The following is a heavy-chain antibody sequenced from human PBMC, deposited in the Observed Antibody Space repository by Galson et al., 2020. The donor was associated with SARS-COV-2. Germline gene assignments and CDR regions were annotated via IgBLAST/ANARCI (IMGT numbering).Heavy chain of an antibody. J-gene: IGHJ6*02. CDR1: GGSISSGRYY. Sequence: SETLSLTCTVSGGSISSGRYYWRWIRPPAGQGLEWIGRIYTSGSTNYNPSLKSRVTISVDTSKNQFSLKLTSVTAADTAVYYCARGDCVDTAMVRYYYGMDVWGQGTTVTVSS. D-gene: IGHD5-18*01. CDR2: IYTSGST. CDR3: ARGDCVDTAMVRYYYGMDV. V-gene: IGHV4-61*02.